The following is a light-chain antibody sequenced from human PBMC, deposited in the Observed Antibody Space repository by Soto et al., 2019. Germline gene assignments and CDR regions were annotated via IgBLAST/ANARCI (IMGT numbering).Light chain of an antibody. Sequence: QSVLTQPASVSGSPGLSITISCTGTSSDVGAYNFVSWYQQHPDKAPKLMIFDVSNRPSGVSNRFSGSKSGNTASLTISGLQSEDEAEYYCGSYTTSSNYVFGPGTKVTVL. CDR1: SSDVGAYNF. J-gene: IGLJ1*01. V-gene: IGLV2-14*03. CDR3: GSYTTSSNYV. CDR2: DVS.